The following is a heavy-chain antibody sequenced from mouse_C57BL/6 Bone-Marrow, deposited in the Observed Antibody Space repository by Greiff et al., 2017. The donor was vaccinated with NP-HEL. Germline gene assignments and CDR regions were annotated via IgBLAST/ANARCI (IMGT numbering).Heavy chain of an antibody. J-gene: IGHJ3*01. Sequence: QVQLQQPGAELVRPGSSVKLSCKASGYTFTSYWMHWVKQRPIQGLEWIGNIDPSDSETHYNQKFKDKATLTVDKSSSTAYMQLSSLTSEDSAVYYCARGRPNWDVAYGGQGTLVTGSA. CDR1: GYTFTSYW. CDR3: ARGRPNWDVAY. V-gene: IGHV1-52*01. CDR2: IDPSDSET. D-gene: IGHD4-1*01.